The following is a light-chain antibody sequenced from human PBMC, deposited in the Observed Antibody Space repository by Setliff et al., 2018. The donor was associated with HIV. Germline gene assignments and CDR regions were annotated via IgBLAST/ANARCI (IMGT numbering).Light chain of an antibody. V-gene: IGLV2-14*01. CDR3: TSYTSSFTYV. CDR2: DVS. CDR1: SRDVGGGSNY. Sequence: QSALAQPASVSGSPGQSITTSCTGTSRDVGGGSNYVSWYQQHPGKAPKLMIFDVSRRPSGVSNRFSGSKSGNTASLTISGLQAEDEADYYCTSYTSSFTYVFGSGTKVTVL. J-gene: IGLJ1*01.